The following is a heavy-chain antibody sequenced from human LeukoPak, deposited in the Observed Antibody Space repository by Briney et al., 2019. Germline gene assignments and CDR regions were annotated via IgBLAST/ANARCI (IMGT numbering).Heavy chain of an antibody. CDR1: GGSISSNNYY. J-gene: IGHJ5*02. V-gene: IGHV4-39*07. CDR2: IYYSGST. Sequence: NASETLSLTCTVSGGSISSNNYYWGWIRQPPGKGLEWIGSIYYSGSTYYNPSLKSRVTISVDTSKNQFSLNMSSVTAADTAVYYCAREVISTGWFNNWFDPWGQGTLVTVSS. D-gene: IGHD6-19*01. CDR3: AREVISTGWFNNWFDP.